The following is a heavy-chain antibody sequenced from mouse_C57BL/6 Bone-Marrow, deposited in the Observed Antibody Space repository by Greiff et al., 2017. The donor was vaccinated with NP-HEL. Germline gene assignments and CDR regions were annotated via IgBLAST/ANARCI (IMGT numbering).Heavy chain of an antibody. Sequence: VQLQQSGPGLVQPSQSLSITCTVSGFSLTSYGVHWVRQSPGTGLEWLGVIWSGGSTDYNAAFISRLSISKDNSKSQVFFKMNSLQADDTAIYYCASLSITTVVAVDAMDYWGQGTSVTVSS. CDR1: GFSLTSYG. V-gene: IGHV2-2*01. D-gene: IGHD1-1*01. CDR2: IWSGGST. CDR3: ASLSITTVVAVDAMDY. J-gene: IGHJ4*01.